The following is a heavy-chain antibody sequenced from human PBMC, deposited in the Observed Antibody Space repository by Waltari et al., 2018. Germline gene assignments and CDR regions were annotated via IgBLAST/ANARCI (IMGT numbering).Heavy chain of an antibody. CDR1: GGPFSSYA. Sequence: QVQLVQSGAEVKKPGSSVKVSCKAAGGPFSSYASSWVRKAPGQGLEWMGGIIPIFGTANYAQKFQGRVTITADESTSTAYMELSSLRSEDTAVYYCARDFLHDQVYYGMDVWGQGTTVTVSS. CDR3: ARDFLHDQVYYGMDV. J-gene: IGHJ6*02. CDR2: IIPIFGTA. V-gene: IGHV1-69*01.